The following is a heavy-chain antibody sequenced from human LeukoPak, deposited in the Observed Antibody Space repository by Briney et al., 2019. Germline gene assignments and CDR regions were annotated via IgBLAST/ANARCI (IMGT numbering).Heavy chain of an antibody. CDR1: GYTFTSYY. Sequence: GASVKVSCKASGYTFTSYYMHWVRQAPGQGLEWMGIINPSGGSTSYAQKFQGRVTMTRDTSTSTVYMELSSLRSEDTAVYYCATPRYNWNDGGLFDYWGQGTLVTVSS. CDR3: ATPRYNWNDGGLFDY. J-gene: IGHJ4*02. CDR2: INPSGGST. D-gene: IGHD1-20*01. V-gene: IGHV1-46*01.